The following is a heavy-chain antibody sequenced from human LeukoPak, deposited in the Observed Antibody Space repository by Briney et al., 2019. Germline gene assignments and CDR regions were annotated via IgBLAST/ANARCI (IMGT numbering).Heavy chain of an antibody. Sequence: GGSLRLSCAASGFTFSSYTMNWVRQAPGKGLEWVAGINRYDGGTDYADSVKGRFTISRDNSKNTLYLQMNSLRAEDTAVYYCAKSHYYGSGSYLDYGGQGTLVTVSS. CDR3: AKSHYYGSGSYLDY. V-gene: IGHV3-NL1*01. CDR2: INRYDGGT. J-gene: IGHJ4*02. D-gene: IGHD3-10*01. CDR1: GFTFSSYT.